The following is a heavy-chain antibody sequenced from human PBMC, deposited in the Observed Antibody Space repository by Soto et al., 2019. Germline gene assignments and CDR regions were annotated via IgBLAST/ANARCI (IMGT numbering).Heavy chain of an antibody. D-gene: IGHD6-6*01. Sequence: ASVNVSCKSSGFTFTSSSVQWVRQARGQRLEWIGGIVVGSGNTNYAQKFQERVTITRDMSTSTAYMELSSLRSEDTAVYYCAADDSSSSSEFYYYYYGMDVWGQGTTVTVSS. J-gene: IGHJ6*02. CDR3: AADDSSSSSEFYYYYYGMDV. CDR1: GFTFTSSS. V-gene: IGHV1-58*01. CDR2: IVVGSGNT.